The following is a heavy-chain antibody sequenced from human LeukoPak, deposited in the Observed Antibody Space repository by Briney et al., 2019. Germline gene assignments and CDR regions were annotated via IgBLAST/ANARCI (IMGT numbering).Heavy chain of an antibody. V-gene: IGHV4-39*01. J-gene: IGHJ4*02. Sequence: SETLSLTCTVSGGSISSSSYYWGWIRQPPGKGLEWIGSIYCSGSTYYNPSLKSRVTISVDTSKNQFSLKLSSVTAADTAVYYCAREYYDSSGYPHYYFDYWGQGTLVTVSS. CDR2: IYCSGST. D-gene: IGHD3-22*01. CDR1: GGSISSSSYY. CDR3: AREYYDSSGYPHYYFDY.